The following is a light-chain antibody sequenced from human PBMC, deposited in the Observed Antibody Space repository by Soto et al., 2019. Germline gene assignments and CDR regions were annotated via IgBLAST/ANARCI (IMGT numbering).Light chain of an antibody. CDR1: QSVNIN. V-gene: IGKV3-20*01. J-gene: IGKJ5*01. CDR2: GAS. Sequence: DIVMTQSPATLSVSPGERATLSCRASQSVNINLAWYQQKPGQAPRLLIYGASSRATGIPDRFSGSGSGTDFTLTISRLEPEDSAVYYCEQYGSSPRTFGQGTRLQI. CDR3: EQYGSSPRT.